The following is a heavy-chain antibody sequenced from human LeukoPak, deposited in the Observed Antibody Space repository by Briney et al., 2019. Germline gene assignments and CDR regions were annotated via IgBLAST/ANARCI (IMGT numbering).Heavy chain of an antibody. CDR2: FYPVDSDT. V-gene: IGHV5-51*03. D-gene: IGHD4-17*01. J-gene: IGHJ6*02. Sequence: RGGPWNFSLQASGYSFTGLSSGGAARLQGKGLEWMEIFYPVDSDTRYSPSFQGQVTISADKSISTAYLQWSSLKASDTAMYYCARLAYATTPREDIYYRMDVWGQGTTVTVSS. CDR1: GYSFTGLS. CDR3: ARLAYATTPREDIYYRMDV.